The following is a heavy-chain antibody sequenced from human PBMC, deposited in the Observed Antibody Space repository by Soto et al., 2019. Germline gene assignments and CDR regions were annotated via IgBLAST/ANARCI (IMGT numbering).Heavy chain of an antibody. Sequence: QVQLQESGPGLVKPSETLSLTCTVSSGSISGYYWSWIRQSPGKGLEWIGYMYSSGSTNYNPSLKSRVTLSVDTSKNQFSLKLSSVTAADTAVYYCARQDIYGWLVYWGQGTLVTVSS. D-gene: IGHD5-18*01. CDR3: ARQDIYGWLVY. CDR1: SGSISGYY. V-gene: IGHV4-59*08. J-gene: IGHJ4*02. CDR2: MYSSGST.